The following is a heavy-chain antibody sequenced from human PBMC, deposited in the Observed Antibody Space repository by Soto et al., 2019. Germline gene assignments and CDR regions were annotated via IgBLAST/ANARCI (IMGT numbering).Heavy chain of an antibody. J-gene: IGHJ4*02. CDR2: IYWDDDK. V-gene: IGHV2-5*02. D-gene: IGHD3-3*01. CDR3: AHRVLRTFFGLVTTTAIYFYF. Sequence: QITLNESGPTVVRPTETLTLTCRFSGFSLTTSGVGVGWVRQSPGKAPEWLALIYWDDDKRYSESLKSRLTITKDTSKNQVVLTVANLDPTDTATYSCAHRVLRTFFGLVTTTAIYFYFWGQGTPVAVSS. CDR1: GFSLTTSGVG.